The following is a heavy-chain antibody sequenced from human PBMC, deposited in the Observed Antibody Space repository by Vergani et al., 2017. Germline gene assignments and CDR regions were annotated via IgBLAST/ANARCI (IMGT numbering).Heavy chain of an antibody. Sequence: QVQLVQSGAEVKKPGASVKVSCKASGYTFTSYYMHWVRQAPGQGLEWMGIINPSGGSTSYAQKFQGRVTMTRDTSTSTVYMELSSLRSEDTAVYCCARGDKGYCSSTSCYQFDYWGQGTLVTVSS. CDR3: ARGDKGYCSSTSCYQFDY. J-gene: IGHJ4*02. CDR1: GYTFTSYY. CDR2: INPSGGST. D-gene: IGHD2-2*01. V-gene: IGHV1-46*01.